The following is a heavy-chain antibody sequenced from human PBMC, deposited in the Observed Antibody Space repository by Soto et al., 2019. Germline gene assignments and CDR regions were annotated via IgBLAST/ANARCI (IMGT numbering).Heavy chain of an antibody. CDR3: ARGEYSYGIDY. D-gene: IGHD5-18*01. CDR2: IYYSGST. CDR1: GGSISSYY. V-gene: IGHV4-59*01. J-gene: IGHJ4*02. Sequence: SETLSLTCTVSGGSISSYYWSWIRQPPGKGLEWIGDIYYSGSTNYNPSLKSRVTISVDTSKNQFSLKLSSVAAADTAVYYCARGEYSYGIDYWGQGALVTVSS.